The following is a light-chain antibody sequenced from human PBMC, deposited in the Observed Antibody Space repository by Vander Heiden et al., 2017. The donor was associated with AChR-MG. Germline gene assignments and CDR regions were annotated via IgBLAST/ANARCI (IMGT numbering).Light chain of an antibody. CDR3: QQYGSSPET. Sequence: ETVLTQSPGTLSLSPGERATLSCRASQSIASSYLAWYQQKPGQGPRLLIYGASSRATGTPDRFSGSGSGTDFTLTISRLEPEDFAVYYCQQYGSSPETFGQGTKVEIK. J-gene: IGKJ1*01. CDR2: GAS. CDR1: QSIASSY. V-gene: IGKV3-20*01.